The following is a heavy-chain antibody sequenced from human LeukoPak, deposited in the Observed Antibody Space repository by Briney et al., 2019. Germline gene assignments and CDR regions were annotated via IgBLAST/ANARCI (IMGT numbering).Heavy chain of an antibody. Sequence: PGRSLRLSCAASGFTFSSYAMSWVRQAPGKGLEWVSAISGSGGSTYYADSVKGRFTISRDDSKNTLYMQMNSLRAEDTAVYYCAKASVAGTPHYFDYWGQGTLVTASS. CDR2: ISGSGGST. D-gene: IGHD6-19*01. V-gene: IGHV3-23*01. CDR1: GFTFSSYA. CDR3: AKASVAGTPHYFDY. J-gene: IGHJ4*02.